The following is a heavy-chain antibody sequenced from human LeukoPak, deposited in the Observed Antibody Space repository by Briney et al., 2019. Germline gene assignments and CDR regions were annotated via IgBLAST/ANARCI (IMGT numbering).Heavy chain of an antibody. D-gene: IGHD3-22*01. V-gene: IGHV3-74*01. CDR2: IRSDGSST. Sequence: GSLRLSCAASGFTFSNYWMHWVRQAPGKGLVWVSRIRSDGSSTTYADFVKGRFTISRDNAKNTLYLQMNSLRDEDTAAYYCAKGYYYDSSGYYRSWFDPWGQGTVVTVSS. CDR3: AKGYYYDSSGYYRSWFDP. J-gene: IGHJ5*02. CDR1: GFTFSNYW.